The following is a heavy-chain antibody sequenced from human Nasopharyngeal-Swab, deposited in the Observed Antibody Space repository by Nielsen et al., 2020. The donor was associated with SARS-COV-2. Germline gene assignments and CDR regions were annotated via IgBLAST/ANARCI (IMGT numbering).Heavy chain of an antibody. CDR1: GVSLSTSAMC. CDR2: IDWDDDK. Sequence: SGPTLVKPTQTLTLTCTFSGVSLSTSAMCVSWIRQPPGKALEWLARIDWDDDKYYSTSLKTRLTISKDTPKNQVVLTMTNMDPVDTATYYCARNINDYGDYHGVLDIWGQGTMVTVSS. V-gene: IGHV2-70*11. CDR3: ARNINDYGDYHGVLDI. D-gene: IGHD4-17*01. J-gene: IGHJ3*02.